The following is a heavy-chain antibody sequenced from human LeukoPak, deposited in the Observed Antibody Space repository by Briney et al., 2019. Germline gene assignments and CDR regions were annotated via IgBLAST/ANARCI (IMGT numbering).Heavy chain of an antibody. D-gene: IGHD2-15*01. CDR3: ARDSCSGGSCYLDH. Sequence: ASVNVSCKASGYTFKSYGISWVREAAGQGLEWIGWISTYNGNTNYAQKLQGRVTMTTDTSTSTVYMELRSLRSDDTAVYYCARDSCSGGSCYLDHWGQGTLVTVSS. J-gene: IGHJ4*02. CDR2: ISTYNGNT. V-gene: IGHV1-18*01. CDR1: GYTFKSYG.